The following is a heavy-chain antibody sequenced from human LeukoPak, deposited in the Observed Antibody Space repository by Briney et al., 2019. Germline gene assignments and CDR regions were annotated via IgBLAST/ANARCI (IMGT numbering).Heavy chain of an antibody. V-gene: IGHV4-39*07. CDR3: ARDHMVRGVKGRWDY. CDR2: INDSGST. J-gene: IGHJ4*02. Sequence: WETLSLTCHLSGASLRDQMSYWVWVRQPAGKEPVWIGGINDSGSTNYNSSLESRVTISVDTSKNQFSLKLRSVTAADMAVYYCARDHMVRGVKGRWDYWGQGTLVTVSS. D-gene: IGHD3-10*01. CDR1: GASLRDQMSY.